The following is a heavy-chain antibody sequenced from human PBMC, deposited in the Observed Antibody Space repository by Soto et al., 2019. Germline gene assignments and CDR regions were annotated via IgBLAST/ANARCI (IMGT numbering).Heavy chain of an antibody. CDR2: ISGNTAYI. V-gene: IGHV3-21*01. J-gene: IGHJ5*01. CDR1: GFTFSSYS. Sequence: GGSLRLSCEASGFTFSSYSMNWVRQAPGKGLEWVSSISGNTAYIHYAASVKGRFTISRDNAKNSLNLQMDSLRAEDTAVYYCAREGGFYRFDSWGQGTLVTVSS. D-gene: IGHD3-16*01. CDR3: AREGGFYRFDS.